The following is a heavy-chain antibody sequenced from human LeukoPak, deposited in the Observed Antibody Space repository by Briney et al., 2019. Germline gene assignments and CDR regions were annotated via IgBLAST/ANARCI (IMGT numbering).Heavy chain of an antibody. V-gene: IGHV1-58*02. D-gene: IGHD3-22*01. Sequence: SVKVSCKASGFTFTSSAMQWVRQARGQRLEWIGWIVVGSGNTNYAQKFQERVTITRDMSTSTAYMELSSLRSEDTAVYHCAAIPGYYYDSSGYSWFDYWGQGTLVTVSS. CDR1: GFTFTSSA. J-gene: IGHJ5*01. CDR3: AAIPGYYYDSSGYSWFDY. CDR2: IVVGSGNT.